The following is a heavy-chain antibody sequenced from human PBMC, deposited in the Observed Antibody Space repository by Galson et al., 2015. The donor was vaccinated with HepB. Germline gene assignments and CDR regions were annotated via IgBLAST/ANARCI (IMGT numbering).Heavy chain of an antibody. D-gene: IGHD3-22*01. CDR2: INPGDSHT. J-gene: IGHJ6*02. V-gene: IGHV5-51*03. Sequence: QSGAEVKKPGESLKISCKGSGYRFNTYWIDWVRQMPGKGLEWMGIINPGDSHTKYSPSFQGQVTISVDKSSNTAYLQWSRLEASDTAIYYCARGMVDSSGYGYHYYAMDVWGQGTTVTVSS. CDR1: GYRFNTYW. CDR3: ARGMVDSSGYGYHYYAMDV.